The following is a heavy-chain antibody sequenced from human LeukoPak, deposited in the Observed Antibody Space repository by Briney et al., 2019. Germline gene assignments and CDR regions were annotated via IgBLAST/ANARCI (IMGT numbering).Heavy chain of an antibody. D-gene: IGHD5-18*01. CDR2: IYYSGST. CDR1: GGSISSYY. J-gene: IGHJ3*02. CDR3: ARVRTLNTADASDI. V-gene: IGHV4-59*01. Sequence: PSETLSLTCTVSGGSISSYYWSWIRQPPGKGLEWIGYIYYSGSTNYNPSLKSRVTISVDTSKNQFSLKLSSVTAADTAVYYCARVRTLNTADASDIWGQGTMVTVSS.